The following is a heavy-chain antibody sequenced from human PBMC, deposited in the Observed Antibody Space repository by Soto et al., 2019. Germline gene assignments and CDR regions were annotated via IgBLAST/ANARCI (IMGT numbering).Heavy chain of an antibody. D-gene: IGHD3-22*01. J-gene: IGHJ4*02. Sequence: GGTLRLSCAAPGFTFSIYALHWVRQAPGKGLEWVAVMSPNGNNQYYADSVKGRFTISRDTSKSTLDLQMTSLRPDDTAVYYCATGANFYYDSSRYWCQGTLVTVSS. CDR1: GFTFSIYA. CDR3: ATGANFYYDSSRY. CDR2: MSPNGNNQ. V-gene: IGHV3-30-3*01.